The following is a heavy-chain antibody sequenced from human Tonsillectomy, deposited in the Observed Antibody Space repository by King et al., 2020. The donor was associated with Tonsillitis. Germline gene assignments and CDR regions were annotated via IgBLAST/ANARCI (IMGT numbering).Heavy chain of an antibody. CDR1: GGSISSGDYY. J-gene: IGHJ4*02. D-gene: IGHD3-22*01. CDR2: IYYSGST. CDR3: AREDGSSDKIGY. Sequence: VQLQESGPGLVKPSKTLSLTCTVSGGSISSGDYYWSWIRQPPGKGLEWIGYIYYSGSTYYNPSLKSRVTISVDTSKNQFSLKLSSVTAADTAVYYCAREDGSSDKIGYWGQGTLVTVSS. V-gene: IGHV4-30-4*01.